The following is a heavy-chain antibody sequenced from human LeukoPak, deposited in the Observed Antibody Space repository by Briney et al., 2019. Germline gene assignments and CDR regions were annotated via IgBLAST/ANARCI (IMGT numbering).Heavy chain of an antibody. CDR2: IYHSGST. J-gene: IGHJ6*04. V-gene: IGHV4-38-2*01. CDR1: GYSISSGYY. Sequence: PSETLSLTCAVSGYSISSGYYWGWIRQPPGKGLEWIGSIYHSGSTYYNPSLKSRVTISVDTSKNQFSLKLSSVTAADTAVYYSATSMRPAAGPYYYYGMDVWGKGTTVTVSS. D-gene: IGHD2-2*01. CDR3: ATSMRPAAGPYYYYGMDV.